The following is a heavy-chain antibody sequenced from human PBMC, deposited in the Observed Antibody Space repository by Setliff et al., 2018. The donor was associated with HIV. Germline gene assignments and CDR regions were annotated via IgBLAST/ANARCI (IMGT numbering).Heavy chain of an antibody. D-gene: IGHD1-26*01. CDR2: IYYSGTT. Sequence: LSLTCTVSRGATSSSTYYWGWIRRPPGKGLEWIGYIYYSGTTYYNPSLKSRVTISVDTSKNQISLKLSSVTAADTAAYYCARLSAWYYMDVWGKGITVTVSS. V-gene: IGHV4-39*01. CDR1: RGATSSSTYY. CDR3: ARLSAWYYMDV. J-gene: IGHJ6*03.